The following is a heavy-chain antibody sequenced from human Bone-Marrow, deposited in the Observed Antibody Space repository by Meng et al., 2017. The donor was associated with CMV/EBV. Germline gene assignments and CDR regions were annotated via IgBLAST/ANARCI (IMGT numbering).Heavy chain of an antibody. D-gene: IGHD2-2*01. J-gene: IGHJ5*02. CDR2: IYYYGTT. Sequence: SETLSLTCTVSGGSISSSSYYWGWIRQPPGKGLEWIGSIYYYGTTYYNPSLKSRVTISVDTSKNKFSLNLNSVTAADTAVYYCARDRCTSAACYRGGDWFDPWGQGTLVTVHS. CDR3: ARDRCTSAACYRGGDWFDP. CDR1: GGSISSSSYY. V-gene: IGHV4-39*07.